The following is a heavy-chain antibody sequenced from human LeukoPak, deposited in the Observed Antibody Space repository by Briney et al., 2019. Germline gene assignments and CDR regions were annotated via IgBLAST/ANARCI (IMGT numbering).Heavy chain of an antibody. Sequence: SETLSLTCTVSGGSTSSGSYYWSWIRQPAGKGLEWIGRIYSSGSTNYNPSLKSRVTISLDTSKNQFSLKLSSVTAADTAVYYCARDSGIAVAGTDAFDIWGQGTMVTVSS. CDR1: GGSTSSGSYY. D-gene: IGHD6-19*01. V-gene: IGHV4-61*02. CDR2: IYSSGST. CDR3: ARDSGIAVAGTDAFDI. J-gene: IGHJ3*02.